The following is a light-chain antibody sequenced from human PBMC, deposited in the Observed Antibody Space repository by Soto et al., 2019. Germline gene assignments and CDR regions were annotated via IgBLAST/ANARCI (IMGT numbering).Light chain of an antibody. J-gene: IGKJ1*01. V-gene: IGKV3-15*01. CDR1: QSLGGN. CDR3: QQYNNWPSWT. Sequence: EIVMTQSPATLAVSPGDTATLSCRASQSLGGNLAWYQQKPGQAPRLLIFRASSRATGVPARFSASGSGTEFTLTISGLQSEDFAVYYCQQYNNWPSWTFGPGTKVDI. CDR2: RAS.